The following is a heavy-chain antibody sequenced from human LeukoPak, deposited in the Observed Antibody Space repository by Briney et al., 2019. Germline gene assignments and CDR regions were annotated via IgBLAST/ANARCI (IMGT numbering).Heavy chain of an antibody. CDR1: GYTLTELS. V-gene: IGHV1-24*01. CDR2: FDPEDGET. Sequence: ASVKVSCKVSGYTLTELSIHWVRQAPGKGLEWMGGFDPEDGETVYAQKFQGRATMTEDTSTDTAYTELSSLRSEDTAVYYCAAKRVYYDSGAYYFLPFDPWGQGTLVTVSS. CDR3: AAKRVYYDSGAYYFLPFDP. D-gene: IGHD3-22*01. J-gene: IGHJ5*02.